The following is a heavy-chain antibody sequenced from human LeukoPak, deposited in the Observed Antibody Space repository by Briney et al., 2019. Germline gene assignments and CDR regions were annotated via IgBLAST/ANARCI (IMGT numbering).Heavy chain of an antibody. CDR1: GGSFSGYY. Sequence: PSETLSLTCAVYGGSFSGYYWSWIRQPPGKGLEWIGEINHSGITNYNPSLKSRVTISVDTSKNQFSLKLSSVTAADTAVYYCARLYCSGGSCYSRGDNWFDPWGQGTLVTVSS. CDR2: INHSGIT. CDR3: ARLYCSGGSCYSRGDNWFDP. D-gene: IGHD2-15*01. V-gene: IGHV4-34*01. J-gene: IGHJ5*02.